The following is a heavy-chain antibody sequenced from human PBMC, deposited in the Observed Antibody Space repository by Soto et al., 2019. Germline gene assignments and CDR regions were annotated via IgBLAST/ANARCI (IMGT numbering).Heavy chain of an antibody. CDR1: GGSVGSGAHY. CDR2: IQYSGDT. J-gene: IGHJ3*01. D-gene: IGHD3-22*01. V-gene: IGHV4-61*08. Sequence: PSETLSLTCIVSGGSVGSGAHYWSWIRQPPGNALEWIGYIQYSGDTNYNSSLKSRVTISVDMSRNRFSLKLTSVTAADTAFYYCARHDYSDRAFDLWGQGTMVTVSS. CDR3: ARHDYSDRAFDL.